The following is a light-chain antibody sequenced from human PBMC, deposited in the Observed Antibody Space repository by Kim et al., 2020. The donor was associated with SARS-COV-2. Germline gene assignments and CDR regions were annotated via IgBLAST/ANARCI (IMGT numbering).Light chain of an antibody. J-gene: IGLJ2*01. CDR3: QSFDSSLSGSV. Sequence: DTISCTGGRSRLGAGYDVHWYQQLPGTAPKPLIYSNNNRPSGVPDRFSGSKSGTSASLAITGLQAEDEADYYCQSFDSSLSGSVFGGGTQLTVL. CDR2: SNN. V-gene: IGLV1-40*01. CDR1: RSRLGAGYD.